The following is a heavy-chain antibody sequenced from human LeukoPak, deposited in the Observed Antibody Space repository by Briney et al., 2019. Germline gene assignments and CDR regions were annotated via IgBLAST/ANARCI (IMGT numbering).Heavy chain of an antibody. D-gene: IGHD5-24*01. V-gene: IGHV3-30-3*01. CDR2: ISYDGSNK. J-gene: IGHJ3*02. CDR1: GFTFSSYA. Sequence: GGSLRLSCAASGFTFSSYAMHWVRQAPGKGLEWVAVISYDGSNKYYADSVKGRFTISRDNSKNTLYLQMNSLRAEDTAVYYCARDRRWLQPGGAFDIWGQGTMVTVSS. CDR3: ARDRRWLQPGGAFDI.